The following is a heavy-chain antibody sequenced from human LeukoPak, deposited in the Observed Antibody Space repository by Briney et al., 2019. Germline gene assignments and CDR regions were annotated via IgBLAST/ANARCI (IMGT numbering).Heavy chain of an antibody. D-gene: IGHD6-19*01. CDR1: GDSISSSSYF. Sequence: SETLSLTCTVSGDSISSSSYFWGWIRQPPGKGLERIGSICYTGITHYNPSLKSRVTISVDTSKNQFSLRLSAVTATDTAVYYCARHQRVQWPIHGKVDYWGQGTLVTVSS. CDR2: ICYTGIT. V-gene: IGHV4-39*01. CDR3: ARHQRVQWPIHGKVDY. J-gene: IGHJ4*02.